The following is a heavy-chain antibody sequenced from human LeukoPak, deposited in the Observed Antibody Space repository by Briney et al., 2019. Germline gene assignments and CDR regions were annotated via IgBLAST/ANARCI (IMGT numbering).Heavy chain of an antibody. CDR3: ARDPNGDYIGAFEF. Sequence: GGSLRLSCAASGFTSSNYAVMWVRQAPGQGLEWVSAITSGGAPRYADSVKGRFTISRDNSKNTLYLQMNSLRVEDTAQYFCARDPNGDYIGAFEFWGQGTTVTVSS. J-gene: IGHJ6*02. V-gene: IGHV3-23*01. CDR1: GFTSSNYA. CDR2: ITSGGAP. D-gene: IGHD4-17*01.